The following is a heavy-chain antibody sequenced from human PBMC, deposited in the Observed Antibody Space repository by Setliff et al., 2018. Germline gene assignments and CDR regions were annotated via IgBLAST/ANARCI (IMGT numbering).Heavy chain of an antibody. CDR3: AKSSGSSSSTNLEY. Sequence: PGGSLRLSCVASGFTFSNNAMNWVRQAPGGGLEWASGISDSGDTTIYADSVKGRFTISRDNSRNTISLQMNSLRVEDTALYYCAKSSGSSSSTNLEYLGPGTLVTVSS. V-gene: IGHV3-23*01. D-gene: IGHD6-6*01. J-gene: IGHJ4*02. CDR2: ISDSGDTT. CDR1: GFTFSNNA.